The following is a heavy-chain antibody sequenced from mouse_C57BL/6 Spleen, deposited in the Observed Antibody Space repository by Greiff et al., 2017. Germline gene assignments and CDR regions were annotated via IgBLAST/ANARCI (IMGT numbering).Heavy chain of an antibody. J-gene: IGHJ3*01. CDR3: ARHKSDSSGYSWFAY. Sequence: QVQLQQPGAELVKPGASVKLSCKASGYTFTSYWMHWVKQRPGQGLEWIGMIHPNSGSTNYNEKFKSKATLTVDKSSSTAYMQLSSLTSEDSAVYYCARHKSDSSGYSWFAYWGQGTLVTVSA. V-gene: IGHV1-64*01. CDR2: IHPNSGST. CDR1: GYTFTSYW. D-gene: IGHD3-2*02.